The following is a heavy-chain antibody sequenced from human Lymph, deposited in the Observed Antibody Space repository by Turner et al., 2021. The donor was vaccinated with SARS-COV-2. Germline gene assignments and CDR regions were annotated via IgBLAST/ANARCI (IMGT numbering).Heavy chain of an antibody. J-gene: IGHJ4*02. CDR3: AKDLAGTYYSSFDY. CDR2: IKWSGGSI. D-gene: IGHD1-26*01. CDR1: GFTFDDYA. Sequence: EVQLVESGGGLVQPGRSLRLSCAASGFTFDDYAMHWVRQGPGKGLEWVSGIKWSGGSIAYADSVKGRFTISRDNPKNSLYLQMNSLRAEDTAFYYCAKDLAGTYYSSFDYWGQGTLVTVSS. V-gene: IGHV3-9*01.